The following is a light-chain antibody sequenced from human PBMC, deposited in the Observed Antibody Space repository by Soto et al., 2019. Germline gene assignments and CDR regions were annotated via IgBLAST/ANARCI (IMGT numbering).Light chain of an antibody. CDR2: GAS. CDR3: QQYGSSPMYT. V-gene: IGKV3-20*01. Sequence: EIVLTQSPGTLSLSPGERATLSCRASQSVRSTYLAWYQQQPGQAPRLLIYGASSRATGIPDRVSGSGSGTDFTLTISRLEPEDFAVYYCQQYGSSPMYTFGQGTRLEIK. J-gene: IGKJ5*01. CDR1: QSVRSTY.